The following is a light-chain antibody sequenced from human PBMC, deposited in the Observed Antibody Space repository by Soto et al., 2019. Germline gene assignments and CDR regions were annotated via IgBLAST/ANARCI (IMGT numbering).Light chain of an antibody. V-gene: IGKV1-39*01. J-gene: IGKJ2*01. CDR2: AAS. Sequence: DLQMTQSPSSLSASVGDRVTITCRASQNINNDLNWYQQKPGKAPKLLIYAASSLQSGVPSRFSGSGSATDFTLTISSLQPEDFATYYCQQSYSTPYTFGQGTKLEIK. CDR1: QNINND. CDR3: QQSYSTPYT.